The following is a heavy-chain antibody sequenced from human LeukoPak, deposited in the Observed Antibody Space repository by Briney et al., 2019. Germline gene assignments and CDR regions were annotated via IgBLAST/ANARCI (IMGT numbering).Heavy chain of an antibody. V-gene: IGHV4-4*09. CDR3: ARIPLGYSGAYYFDY. CDR2: ISSSGSV. Sequence: SETLFLTCTVSRGSISGSIRSYYWSWLRQPPGKGLEWIGYISSSGSVNDNPSLRSRVTISVDTSKNQFFLNLSSVSAADTAVYYCARIPLGYSGAYYFDYWGQGTLVTVSP. J-gene: IGHJ4*02. D-gene: IGHD5-12*01. CDR1: RGSISGSIRSYY.